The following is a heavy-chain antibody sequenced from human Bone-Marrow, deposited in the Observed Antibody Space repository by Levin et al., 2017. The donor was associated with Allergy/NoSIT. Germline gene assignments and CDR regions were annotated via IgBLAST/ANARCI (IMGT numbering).Heavy chain of an antibody. D-gene: IGHD2-15*01. CDR3: AKGVAATPYYYYGMDV. CDR1: GFTFDDYA. V-gene: IGHV3-9*01. J-gene: IGHJ6*02. CDR2: ISWNSGSI. Sequence: SLKISCAASGFTFDDYAMHWVRQAPGKGLEWVSGISWNSGSIGYADSVKGRFTISRDNAKNSLYLQMNSLRAEDTALYYCAKGVAATPYYYYGMDVWGQGTTVTVSS.